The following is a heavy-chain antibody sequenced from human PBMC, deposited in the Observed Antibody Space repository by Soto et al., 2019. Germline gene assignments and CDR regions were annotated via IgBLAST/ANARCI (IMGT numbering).Heavy chain of an antibody. V-gene: IGHV3-23*01. Sequence: EVHLLQSGGGLVQPGGSLRLSCAASGFSFSSFALSWVRQSPGKGLEWVAAVSGRGGDTYYANSVKGRFTISRDNSQNTLFLQMNSLRAEDSAIYYSAKDPIYDFWSGFSAVYFDYWGQGTLVTVSS. J-gene: IGHJ4*02. CDR3: AKDPIYDFWSGFSAVYFDY. D-gene: IGHD3-3*01. CDR1: GFSFSSFA. CDR2: VSGRGGDT.